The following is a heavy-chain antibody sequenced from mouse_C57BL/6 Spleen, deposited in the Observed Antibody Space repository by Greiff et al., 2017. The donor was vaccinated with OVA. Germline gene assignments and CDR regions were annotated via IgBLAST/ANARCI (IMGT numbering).Heavy chain of an antibody. J-gene: IGHJ2*01. Sequence: QVQLQQSGAELVRPGSSVKLSCKASGYTFTSYWMHWVKQRPIKGLEWIGNIDPSDSETHYNQKFKDKATLTVDKSSSTAYMQLSSLTSEDSAVYYCARYPGRRGYFDYWGQGTTLTVSS. D-gene: IGHD3-3*01. V-gene: IGHV1-52*01. CDR1: GYTFTSYW. CDR2: IDPSDSET. CDR3: ARYPGRRGYFDY.